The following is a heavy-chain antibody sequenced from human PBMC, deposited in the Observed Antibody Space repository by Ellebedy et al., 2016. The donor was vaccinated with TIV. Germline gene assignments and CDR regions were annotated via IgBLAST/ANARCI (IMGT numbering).Heavy chain of an antibody. CDR3: ATSRSAYDLCY. D-gene: IGHD5-12*01. CDR2: FDPEDGEP. J-gene: IGHJ4*02. V-gene: IGHV1-24*01. Sequence: AASVKVSCKVSGYTLTELSMHWVRQAPGKGLEWMGNFDPEDGEPVYAQNFQGRVTMTEDTSTDTAYMEGSSLRSEDTAVYYCATSRSAYDLCYWGQGTLVTVFS. CDR1: GYTLTELS.